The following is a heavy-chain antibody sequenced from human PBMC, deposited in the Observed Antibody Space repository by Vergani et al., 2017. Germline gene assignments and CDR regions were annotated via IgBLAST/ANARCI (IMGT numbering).Heavy chain of an antibody. Sequence: EVQLLESGGGLVQPGGSLRLSCAASGFTFSSYAMSWVRQAPGKGLEWVSAISGSGGSTYYADSVKGRFTISRDNAKNSLYLQMNSLRAEDTAVYYCARVARQRIKLERRRDNGMDVWGQGTTVTVSS. J-gene: IGHJ6*02. D-gene: IGHD1-1*01. CDR2: ISGSGGST. CDR1: GFTFSSYA. V-gene: IGHV3-23*01. CDR3: ARVARQRIKLERRRDNGMDV.